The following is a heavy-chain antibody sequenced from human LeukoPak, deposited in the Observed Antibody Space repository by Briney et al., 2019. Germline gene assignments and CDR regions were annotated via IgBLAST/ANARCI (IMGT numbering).Heavy chain of an antibody. J-gene: IGHJ2*01. CDR2: IYYRGST. CDR1: GGSISSGSFY. V-gene: IGHV4-39*01. Sequence: KTSETLSLTCTVSGGSISSGSFYWGWIRQPPGKGLEWIGSIYYRGSTFYNPSLTSRVTMSVDTPKNQLSLRLSSVTAADTAVYYCARQVSRSSGYYYYWYFDLWGRGTLVTVSA. CDR3: ARQVSRSSGYYYYWYFDL. D-gene: IGHD3-22*01.